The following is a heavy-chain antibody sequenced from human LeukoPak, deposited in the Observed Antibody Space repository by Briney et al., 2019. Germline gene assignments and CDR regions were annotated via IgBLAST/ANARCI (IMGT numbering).Heavy chain of an antibody. V-gene: IGHV4-39*07. CDR3: ARGSVRGEFDP. CDR2: ILYSGNT. CDR1: GGSISSSSYY. D-gene: IGHD3-10*01. Sequence: PSETLSLTCTVSGGSISSSSYYWGWIRQPPGKGLEWIGSILYSGNTYYNPSLKSRVTISVDTSRNQFSLKLSSVTAADTAVYSCARGSVRGEFDPWGQGTLVTVSS. J-gene: IGHJ5*02.